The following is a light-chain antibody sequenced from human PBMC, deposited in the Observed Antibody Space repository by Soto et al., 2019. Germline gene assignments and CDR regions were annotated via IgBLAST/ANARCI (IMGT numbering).Light chain of an antibody. CDR1: DVGDYKF. J-gene: IGLJ1*01. Sequence: QSVLTQPASVSGSPGQSITISCSDVGDYKFVSWYQQHPGKAPKLVIYEVSNRPLGVSNRFSGSKSGKTAALTISGLQAEDEADYYCGAYTGISTYVFGTGTKVTVL. CDR2: EVS. V-gene: IGLV2-14*01. CDR3: GAYTGISTYV.